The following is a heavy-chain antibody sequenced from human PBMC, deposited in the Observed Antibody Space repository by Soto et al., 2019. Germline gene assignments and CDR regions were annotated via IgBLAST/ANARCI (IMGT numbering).Heavy chain of an antibody. V-gene: IGHV3-74*01. CDR3: AVAVAGPTAIGS. CDR1: GFTFSSYW. J-gene: IGHJ5*01. D-gene: IGHD6-19*01. Sequence: EVQLVESGGGLVQPGGSLRLSCAASGFTFSSYWMHWVRQAPGKGLVWVSRINSDGSSTSYADSVKGRFTISRDNAKNTLYLQMNSLRAEDTAVYYCAVAVAGPTAIGSWGQGTLVTVSS. CDR2: INSDGSST.